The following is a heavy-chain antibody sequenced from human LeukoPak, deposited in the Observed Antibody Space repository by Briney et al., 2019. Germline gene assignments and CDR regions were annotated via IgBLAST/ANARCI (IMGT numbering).Heavy chain of an antibody. J-gene: IGHJ4*02. CDR1: GYTFTSYG. V-gene: IGHV1-18*01. CDR2: ISAYNGNT. Sequence: ASVKVSCKASGYTFTSYGISRVRQAPGQGLEWMGWISAYNGNTNYAQKLQGRVTMTTDTSTSTAYMELRSLRSDDTAVYYCARFQSGWYPSDYWGQGTLVTVSS. D-gene: IGHD6-19*01. CDR3: ARFQSGWYPSDY.